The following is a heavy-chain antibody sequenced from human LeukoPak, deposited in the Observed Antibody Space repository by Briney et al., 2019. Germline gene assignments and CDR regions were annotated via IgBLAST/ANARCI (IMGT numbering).Heavy chain of an antibody. D-gene: IGHD3-16*02. CDR2: ISYDGSNK. J-gene: IGHJ6*03. CDR1: GFTFSSYA. V-gene: IGHV3-30*04. Sequence: GSLRLSCAASGFTFSSYAMHWVRQAPGKGLEWVAVISYDGSNKYYADSVKGRFTISRDNSKNTLYLQMNSLRAEDTAVYYCARVLSYADYYYMDVWGKGTTVTVSS. CDR3: ARVLSYADYYYMDV.